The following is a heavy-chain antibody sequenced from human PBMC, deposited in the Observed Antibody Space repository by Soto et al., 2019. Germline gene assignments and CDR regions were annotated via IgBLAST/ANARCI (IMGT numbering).Heavy chain of an antibody. V-gene: IGHV4-30-4*01. J-gene: IGHJ5*02. D-gene: IGHD2-15*01. CDR1: GGSISSGDYY. CDR2: IYYSGST. CDR3: ARGEITPGGNWFDP. Sequence: SETLSLTCTVSGGSISSGDYYWSWIRQPPGKGQEWIGYIYYSGSTYYNPSLKSRVTISVDTSKNQFSLKLSSVTAADTAVYYCARGEITPGGNWFDPWGQGTLVTVSS.